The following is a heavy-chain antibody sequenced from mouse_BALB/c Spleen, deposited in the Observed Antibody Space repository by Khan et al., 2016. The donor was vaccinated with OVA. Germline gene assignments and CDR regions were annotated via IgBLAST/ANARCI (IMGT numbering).Heavy chain of an antibody. J-gene: IGHJ2*01. CDR1: GYSITTDYA. CDR2: ISYSGNT. CDR3: ARVYGGDFDY. V-gene: IGHV3-2*02. Sequence: EVKLLESGPGLVKPSQSLSPTCTVTGYSITTDYAWNWIRQFPGNKLEWMGFISYSGNTKYNPSLKSRIPITRDTSKNQFFLQLKSVTTEDTARYYCARVYGGDFDYWGQGTTLTVSS. D-gene: IGHD1-1*01.